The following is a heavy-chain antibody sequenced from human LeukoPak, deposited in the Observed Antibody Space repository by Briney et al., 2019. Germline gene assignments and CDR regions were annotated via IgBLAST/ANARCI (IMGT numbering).Heavy chain of an antibody. Sequence: ASVKVSCKASGYTFTGCYMHWVRQAPGRGLEWMGWIIPSSGGTNYAQKFQGRVTMTRDTSISTAYMELSRLRSDDTAVYYCARAPRITMVRGGYDDYWGQGTLVTVSS. D-gene: IGHD3-10*01. CDR1: GYTFTGCY. CDR2: IIPSSGGT. V-gene: IGHV1-2*02. CDR3: ARAPRITMVRGGYDDY. J-gene: IGHJ4*02.